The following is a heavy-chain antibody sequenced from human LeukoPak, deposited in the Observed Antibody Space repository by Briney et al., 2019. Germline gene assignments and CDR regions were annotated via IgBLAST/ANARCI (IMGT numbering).Heavy chain of an antibody. Sequence: PGGSLRLSCAASGFTFSSYRMIWVRQTPGKGLEWVSSISSSSSTINYADSMRGRFTISRDNAKNSLCLQMNSLRAEDTAVYYCAREGRDSSSWYYFDYWGQGTLVTVSS. J-gene: IGHJ4*02. V-gene: IGHV3-48*04. CDR1: GFTFSSYR. D-gene: IGHD6-13*01. CDR2: ISSSSSTI. CDR3: AREGRDSSSWYYFDY.